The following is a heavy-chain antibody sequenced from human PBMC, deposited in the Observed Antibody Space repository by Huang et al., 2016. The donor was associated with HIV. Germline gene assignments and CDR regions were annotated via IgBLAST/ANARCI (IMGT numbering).Heavy chain of an antibody. D-gene: IGHD3-16*01. J-gene: IGHJ3*01. Sequence: CTVSGDSVNNYYWSWIRQSPGKGLEWIGDFYNSGNTNYNPSLKSRVTISGDKSRNQISLNLNSVTAADTAVYYCATVEERSDYGWSRAFHVWGQGTTVSVSS. CDR1: GDSVNNYY. CDR3: ATVEERSDYGWSRAFHV. CDR2: FYNSGNT. V-gene: IGHV4-59*02.